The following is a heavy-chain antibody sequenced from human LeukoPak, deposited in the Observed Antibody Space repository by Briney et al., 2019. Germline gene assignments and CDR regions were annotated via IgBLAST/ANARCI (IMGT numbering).Heavy chain of an antibody. CDR1: GFIFSSYW. CDR3: ARDPYGDAFYVGYFDH. Sequence: GGSLRLSCAASGFIFSSYWMNWVRQAPGKGLEWVANIKQDGSEKNYVDSVKGRFTISKDNAKNSLYLHMNSLRAEDTAVYYCARDPYGDAFYVGYFDHWGQGTLVTVSS. D-gene: IGHD4-17*01. V-gene: IGHV3-7*01. J-gene: IGHJ4*02. CDR2: IKQDGSEK.